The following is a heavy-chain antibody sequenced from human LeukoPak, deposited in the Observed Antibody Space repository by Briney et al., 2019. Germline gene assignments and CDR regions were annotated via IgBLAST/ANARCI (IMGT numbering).Heavy chain of an antibody. Sequence: GESLKISCKGSGYSFTSYWISRVRQMPGKGLEWMGRIDPSDSYTNYSPSFQGHVAISVDKSISTAYLQWSSLRASDTAMYYCARRNRYTWYSFDYWGQGTLVTVSS. D-gene: IGHD6-13*01. V-gene: IGHV5-10-1*01. CDR1: GYSFTSYW. J-gene: IGHJ4*02. CDR3: ARRNRYTWYSFDY. CDR2: IDPSDSYT.